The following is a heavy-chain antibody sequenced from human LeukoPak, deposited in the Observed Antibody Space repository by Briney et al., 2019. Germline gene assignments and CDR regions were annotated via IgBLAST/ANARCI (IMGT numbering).Heavy chain of an antibody. Sequence: GGSLRLSCAASGFTFSDYSMNWVRQTPRKGLEWVSCISGSGSYIYYADSVKGRFTISRDNAKNSLHLQVNSLRAEDTAVYYCVRDKVVGPTPFDYWGQGTLVTVSS. CDR1: GFTFSDYS. D-gene: IGHD1-26*01. V-gene: IGHV3-21*06. J-gene: IGHJ4*02. CDR3: VRDKVVGPTPFDY. CDR2: ISGSGSYI.